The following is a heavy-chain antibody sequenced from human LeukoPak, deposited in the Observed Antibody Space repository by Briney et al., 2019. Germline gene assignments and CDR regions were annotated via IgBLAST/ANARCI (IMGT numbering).Heavy chain of an antibody. J-gene: IGHJ6*03. CDR1: GGSISSSGYY. CDR3: ARQVSDYFYYYIDV. Sequence: SETLSLTCRVSGGSISSSGYYWNWIRQPPGKGLEGVGSIYYSGTTYYNSSLKSRVTISEDTAKNRFSLMLTSVTAADTAVYYCARQVSDYFYYYIDVWGEGTTVIVSS. V-gene: IGHV4-39*01. CDR2: IYYSGTT.